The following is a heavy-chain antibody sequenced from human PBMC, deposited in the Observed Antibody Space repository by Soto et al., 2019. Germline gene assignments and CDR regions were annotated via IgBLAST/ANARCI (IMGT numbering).Heavy chain of an antibody. CDR2: IYPGDSET. J-gene: IGHJ4*02. D-gene: IGHD6-13*01. CDR3: ARSPRSSPYFDY. Sequence: PGESLKISCQCSGYTFSNFWIAWVRQLPGKGLEYMGIIYPGDSETRYSPSFHGKVTISADRSIGTAYLQWSSLGASDSAFYFCARSPRSSPYFDYWGQGALVTVSS. CDR1: GYTFSNFW. V-gene: IGHV5-51*01.